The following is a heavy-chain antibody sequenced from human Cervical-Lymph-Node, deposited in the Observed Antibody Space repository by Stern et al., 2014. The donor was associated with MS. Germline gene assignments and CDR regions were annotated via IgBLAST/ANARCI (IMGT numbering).Heavy chain of an antibody. D-gene: IGHD2-8*02. CDR2: AYYSGTH. V-gene: IGHV4-39*01. J-gene: IGHJ4*02. CDR3: AKHACTGAACPFDH. CDR1: GDSISSYTHY. Sequence: QVQLQESGPGLVKPSETLSLTCAVSGDSISSYTHYWAWVRQPPGKGLEWIGSAYYSGTHYYTPSLKSRVTISRDTSKNHFSLGLTSVTAADTAVYYCAKHACTGAACPFDHWGQGTLVTVSS.